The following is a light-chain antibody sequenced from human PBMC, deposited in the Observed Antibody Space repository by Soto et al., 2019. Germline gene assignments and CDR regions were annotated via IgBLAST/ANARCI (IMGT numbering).Light chain of an antibody. CDR2: DVS. V-gene: IGLV2-14*01. CDR3: SSYTV. J-gene: IGLJ2*01. Sequence: QSALTQPASVSGSPGQSITISCTGTSSDVGGYNYVSWYQQHPGKAPKLMIYDVSNRPSGVSNRFSGFKSGNTASLTISGLQAEDEADYYCSSYTVFGGGTKLTVL. CDR1: SSDVGGYNY.